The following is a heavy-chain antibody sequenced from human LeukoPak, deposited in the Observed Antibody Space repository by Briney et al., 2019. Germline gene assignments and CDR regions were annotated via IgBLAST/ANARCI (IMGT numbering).Heavy chain of an antibody. Sequence: PGGSLRLSCAASGFTFSSYGMHWVRQAPGKGLEWVAFIRYDGSNKYYADSVKGRFTISRDNSKNTLYLQMNSLRAEDTAVYYCAKDHPSYYYDSSGYYYPDAFDFWGQGTMVTVSS. V-gene: IGHV3-30*02. CDR2: IRYDGSNK. CDR3: AKDHPSYYYDSSGYYYPDAFDF. J-gene: IGHJ3*01. CDR1: GFTFSSYG. D-gene: IGHD3-22*01.